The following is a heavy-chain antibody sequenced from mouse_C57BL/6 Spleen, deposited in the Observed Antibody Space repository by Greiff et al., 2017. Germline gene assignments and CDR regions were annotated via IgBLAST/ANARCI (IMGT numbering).Heavy chain of an antibody. CDR1: GYTFTDYY. J-gene: IGHJ2*01. Sequence: VQLQQSGPVLVKPGASVKMSCKASGYTFTDYYMNWVKQSHGKSLEWIGVINPYNGGTSYNQKFKGKATLTVDKSSSTAYMELNSLTSEDSAVYYCARGRDGYFFDYWGQGTTLTVSS. V-gene: IGHV1-19*01. D-gene: IGHD2-3*01. CDR3: ARGRDGYFFDY. CDR2: INPYNGGT.